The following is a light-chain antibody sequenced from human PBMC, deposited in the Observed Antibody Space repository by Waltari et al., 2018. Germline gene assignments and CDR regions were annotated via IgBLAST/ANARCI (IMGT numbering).Light chain of an antibody. CDR2: WAS. V-gene: IGKV4-1*01. CDR3: QQYYSTPIT. Sequence: DIVMTQSPDSLAVSLGERATINCKSSQCVLYSSNNKHYLAWYPQKPGQPPKLLIYWASTRESGVPDRFSGSGSGTDFTLTISSLQAEDVAVYYCQQYYSTPITFGQGTRLEIK. J-gene: IGKJ5*01. CDR1: QCVLYSSNNKHY.